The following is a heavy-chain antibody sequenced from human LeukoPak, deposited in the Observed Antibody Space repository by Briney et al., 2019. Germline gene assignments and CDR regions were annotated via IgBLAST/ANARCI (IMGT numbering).Heavy chain of an antibody. CDR2: IYGNDDK. CDR3: AHRVSSGFDY. V-gene: IGHV2-5*01. Sequence: SGPTLVKPTQTLTLTCTFSGFSLTTGGVAVGWIRQPPGKALEWLALIYGNDDKRYSPSLKSRLTISKDISKNQVVLTMTNMDPVDTATYYCAHRVSSGFDYWGQGTLVTVSS. CDR1: GFSLTTGGVA. J-gene: IGHJ4*02. D-gene: IGHD6-25*01.